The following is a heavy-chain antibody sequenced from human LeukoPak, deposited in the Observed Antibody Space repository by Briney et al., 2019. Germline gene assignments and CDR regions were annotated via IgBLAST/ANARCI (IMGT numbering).Heavy chain of an antibody. D-gene: IGHD6-19*01. CDR2: IGGTCGTT. J-gene: IGHJ4*02. V-gene: IGHV3-23*01. CDR3: ERVEGSGWSNY. CDR1: GFTFSSYA. Sequence: GGALGLSCTASGFTFSSYAMSWVRQAPGKGLEGGSNIGGTCGTTCSTDSVKGRITISKDNSKTTLYLQMNRLRGEDTAVYYCERVEGSGWSNYWGQGTLVTVSS.